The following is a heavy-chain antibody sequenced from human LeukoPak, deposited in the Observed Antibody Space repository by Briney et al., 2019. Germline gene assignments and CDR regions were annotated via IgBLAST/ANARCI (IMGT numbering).Heavy chain of an antibody. CDR2: IDSRNGHT. Sequence: ASVKVSCKASGYTFTNYGITWVRQAPGQGLEWMGWIDSRNGHTKYGQKFQGRVIMTTDTSTSTTYMELRSLRSDDTAVYYCARAITMIVRAGDYWGXGTLVIVSS. CDR3: ARAITMIVRAGDY. J-gene: IGHJ4*02. V-gene: IGHV1-18*01. CDR1: GYTFTNYG. D-gene: IGHD3-22*01.